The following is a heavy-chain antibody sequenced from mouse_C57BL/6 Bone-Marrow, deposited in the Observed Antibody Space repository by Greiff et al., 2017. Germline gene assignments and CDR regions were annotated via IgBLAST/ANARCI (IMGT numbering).Heavy chain of an antibody. CDR3: AIAVHDLSWYFDV. Sequence: VQLQQPGAELVKPGASVKLSCKASGYTFTSYWMHWVKQRPGRGLEWIGRIDPNSGGTKYNEKFKSKATLTVDKPSSTAYLQLSSLTSEDSAVYYCAIAVHDLSWYFDVWGTGTTVTVSS. CDR2: IDPNSGGT. J-gene: IGHJ1*03. CDR1: GYTFTSYW. D-gene: IGHD2-3*01. V-gene: IGHV1-62-3*01.